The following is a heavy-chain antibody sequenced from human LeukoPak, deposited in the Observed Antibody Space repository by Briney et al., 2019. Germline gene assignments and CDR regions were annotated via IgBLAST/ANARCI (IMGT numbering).Heavy chain of an antibody. J-gene: IGHJ4*02. V-gene: IGHV3-23*01. D-gene: IGHD3-3*01. CDR1: GFSFSNYA. CDR2: ISDSGSTA. Sequence: GGSLRLSCGASGFSFSNYAMTWVRQAPGKGLEWVSGISDSGSTAFYADSVKGRFTISRDNSKNTLYLQMNSLRAEDTAVYYCARALDGGARFDYWGQGTLVTVSS. CDR3: ARALDGGARFDY.